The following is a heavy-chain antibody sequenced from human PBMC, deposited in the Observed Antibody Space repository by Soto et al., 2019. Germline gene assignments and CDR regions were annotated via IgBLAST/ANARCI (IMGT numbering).Heavy chain of an antibody. J-gene: IGHJ4*02. D-gene: IGHD6-25*01. CDR3: ARIGGYHGPLDY. CDR1: GVSISSYF. Sequence: LSLTCSVSGVSISSYFWSWIRQAPGRGLEWIGYTYHRGSTNYSPSLKSRVAISLDTSENQFSLKVNSVTAADTAVYYCARIGGYHGPLDYWGQGTPVTVS. CDR2: TYHRGST. V-gene: IGHV4-59*01.